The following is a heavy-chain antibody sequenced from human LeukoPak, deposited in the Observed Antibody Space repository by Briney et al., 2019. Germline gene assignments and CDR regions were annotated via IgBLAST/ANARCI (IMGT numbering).Heavy chain of an antibody. CDR3: AGGIAVAGNDAFDI. D-gene: IGHD6-19*01. CDR2: MNPNSGNT. CDR1: GYTFTSYD. J-gene: IGHJ3*02. V-gene: IGHV1-8*01. Sequence: ASVKVSCKASGYTFTSYDINWVRQATRQGLEWMGWMNPNSGNTGYAQKFQGRVTMTRNTSINTAYMELSSLRSEDTAVYYCAGGIAVAGNDAFDIWGQGTMVTVSS.